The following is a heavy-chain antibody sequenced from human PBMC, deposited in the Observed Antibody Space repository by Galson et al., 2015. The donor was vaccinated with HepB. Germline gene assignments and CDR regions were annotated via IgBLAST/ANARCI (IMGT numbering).Heavy chain of an antibody. CDR3: ARRFPGYDSAWHAGYFDF. D-gene: IGHD6-19*01. V-gene: IGHV2-5*02. J-gene: IGHJ4*02. CDR1: GLSLSSSGVA. CDR2: VYWGGDK. Sequence: PALVKPTQTLTLTCTFSGLSLSSSGVALGWIRQAPGRALEWLAFVYWGGDKKYSPSLKSRLSITKDSSKNQVVLTVTNMDPADTATYYCARRFPGYDSAWHAGYFDFWGQGTLVTVSS.